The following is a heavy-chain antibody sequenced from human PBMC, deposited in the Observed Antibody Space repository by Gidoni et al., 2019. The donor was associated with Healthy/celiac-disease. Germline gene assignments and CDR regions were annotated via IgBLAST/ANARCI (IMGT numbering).Heavy chain of an antibody. D-gene: IGHD6-13*01. V-gene: IGHV3-23*01. CDR1: GFTFSSYA. CDR3: AKVWGAGTVYYYGMDV. J-gene: IGHJ6*02. Sequence: EVQLLESGGGLVQPGGYLRLSCAASGFTFSSYAMSWVRQAPGKGLEWVSAISGSGGSTYYADSVKGRFNISRDNSKNTLYLQMNSLRAEDTAVYYCAKVWGAGTVYYYGMDVWGQGTTVTVSS. CDR2: ISGSGGST.